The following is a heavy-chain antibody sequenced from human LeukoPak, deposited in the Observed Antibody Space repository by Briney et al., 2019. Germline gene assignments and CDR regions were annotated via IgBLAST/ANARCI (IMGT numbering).Heavy chain of an antibody. CDR1: GYTFTSYA. J-gene: IGHJ4*02. Sequence: ASVKVSCKASGYTFTSYAMHWVRQAPGQGLEWMGWITPSGGTNYPQKFQGRVAITRDTSIGTAYMDLSRLTSDDTAVYYCARDRYGDGFAHFDYWGQGALVTVSS. CDR3: ARDRYGDGFAHFDY. V-gene: IGHV1-2*02. D-gene: IGHD5-24*01. CDR2: ITPSGGT.